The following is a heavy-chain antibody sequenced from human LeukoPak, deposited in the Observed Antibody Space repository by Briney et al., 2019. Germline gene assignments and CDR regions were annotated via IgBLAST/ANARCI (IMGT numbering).Heavy chain of an antibody. J-gene: IGHJ4*02. D-gene: IGHD3-22*01. Sequence: ASVKVSCKASGYTFTGYYMHWVRQAPGQGLEWMGWINPNSGGTNYAQKFQGRVTMTRDTSISTAYMELSRLRSDDTAVYYCARDHDSSGYYNYFDYWGQGTLVTVSS. CDR3: ARDHDSSGYYNYFDY. CDR1: GYTFTGYY. CDR2: INPNSGGT. V-gene: IGHV1-2*02.